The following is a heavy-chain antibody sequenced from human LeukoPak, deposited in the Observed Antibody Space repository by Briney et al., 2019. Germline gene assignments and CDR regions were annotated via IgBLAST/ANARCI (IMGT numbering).Heavy chain of an antibody. V-gene: IGHV3-21*01. CDR3: ARYPSGSGSTGY. Sequence: GGSLRLSCAASGFTFSSYSMNWVRQAPGKGLGWVSSISSSSSYIYYADSVKGRFTISRDNAKKSLYLQMNSLRAEDTAVYYCARYPSGSGSTGYWGQGTLVTVSS. J-gene: IGHJ4*02. CDR2: ISSSSSYI. D-gene: IGHD3-10*01. CDR1: GFTFSSYS.